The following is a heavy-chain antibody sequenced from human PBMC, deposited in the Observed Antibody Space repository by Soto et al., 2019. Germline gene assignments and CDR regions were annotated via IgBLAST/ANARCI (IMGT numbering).Heavy chain of an antibody. Sequence: VGSLRLSCAASGFTFSSYSMNWVRQAPGKGLEWVSSISSSSYIYYADSVKGRFTISRDNAKNSLYLQMNSLRAEDTAVYYCARGEAARLFSTLGWFDPWGQGTLVTVSS. D-gene: IGHD6-6*01. J-gene: IGHJ5*02. CDR1: GFTFSSYS. V-gene: IGHV3-21*01. CDR2: ISSSSYI. CDR3: ARGEAARLFSTLGWFDP.